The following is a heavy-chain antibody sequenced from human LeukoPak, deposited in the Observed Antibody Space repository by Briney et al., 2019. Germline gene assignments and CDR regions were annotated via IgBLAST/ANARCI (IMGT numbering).Heavy chain of an antibody. J-gene: IGHJ4*02. CDR3: VRGPPNWGYDY. Sequence: ASVKVSCKASGYTFTSYDFNWVRQATGQRPEWMGWMSPNSGDTGYAQKFQDRVTMTRNTSISTAYMELSSLRSDDTAVYYCVRGPPNWGYDYWGPGTLVTVSS. V-gene: IGHV1-8*01. CDR2: MSPNSGDT. CDR1: GYTFTSYD. D-gene: IGHD7-27*01.